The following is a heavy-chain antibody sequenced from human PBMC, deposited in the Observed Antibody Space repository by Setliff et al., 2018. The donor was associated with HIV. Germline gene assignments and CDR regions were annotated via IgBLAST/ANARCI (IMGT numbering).Heavy chain of an antibody. Sequence: PSETLSLTCTVSGGSISSYYWSWIRQPPGKGLEWIGYIYYSGSTNYNPSLKSRVTISVDTSKNQFSLKVNSVTAADTAVYYCASPKERYYYGSGTNVREYYGMDVWGQGTTVTVSS. V-gene: IGHV4-59*12. CDR1: GGSISSYY. J-gene: IGHJ6*02. D-gene: IGHD3-10*01. CDR3: ASPKERYYYGSGTNVREYYGMDV. CDR2: IYYSGST.